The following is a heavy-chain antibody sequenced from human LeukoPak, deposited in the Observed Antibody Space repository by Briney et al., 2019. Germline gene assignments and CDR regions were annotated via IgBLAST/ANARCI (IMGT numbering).Heavy chain of an antibody. J-gene: IGHJ3*02. V-gene: IGHV3-21*01. CDR1: GFTFSSYS. D-gene: IGHD1-26*01. CDR2: ISSSSSYI. Sequence: GGSLRLSCAASGFTFSSYSMNWVRQAPGKGLEWVSSISSSSSYIYYADSVKGRFTISRDNAKNSLYLQMNSLRADDTAVYYCARVGVTGDAFDIWGPGTMVTVSS. CDR3: ARVGVTGDAFDI.